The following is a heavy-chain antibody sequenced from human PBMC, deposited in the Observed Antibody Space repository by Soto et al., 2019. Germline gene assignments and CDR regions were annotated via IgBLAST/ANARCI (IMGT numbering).Heavy chain of an antibody. V-gene: IGHV3-7*01. CDR3: ARETYYDYIWGSYRYSPSDY. CDR1: GFTFSSYW. Sequence: PGGSLRLSCAASGFTFSSYWMSWVRQAPGKGLEWVANIKQDGSEKYYVDSVKGRFTISRDNAKNSLYLQMNSLRAEDTAVYYCARETYYDYIWGSYRYSPSDYWGQGTLVTVS. CDR2: IKQDGSEK. J-gene: IGHJ4*02. D-gene: IGHD3-16*02.